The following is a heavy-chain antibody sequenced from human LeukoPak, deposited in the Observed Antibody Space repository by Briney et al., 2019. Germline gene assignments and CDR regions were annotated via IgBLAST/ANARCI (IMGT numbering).Heavy chain of an antibody. CDR1: GFTFSVSG. D-gene: IGHD1-26*01. V-gene: IGHV3-23*01. CDR2: ISGSGGST. J-gene: IGHJ4*02. CDR3: AKVMRGSYYPAIFDY. Sequence: GGSLRLSCVVSGFTFSVSGMDWVRQAPGKGLEWVSAISGSGGSTYYADSVKGRFTISRDNSKNTLYLQMNSLRAEDTAVYYCAKVMRGSYYPAIFDYWGQGTLVTVSS.